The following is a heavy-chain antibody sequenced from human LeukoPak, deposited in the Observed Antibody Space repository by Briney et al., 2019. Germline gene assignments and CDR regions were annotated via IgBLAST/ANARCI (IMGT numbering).Heavy chain of an antibody. CDR3: AMAVFTGER. Sequence: GGSLRLSCAASGFLISGSPLNWVRQAPGRGLEWVSTLTPSTTSTNYADSVRGRFTISRDNSKNTLYLQMNSLRAEDTAVYYCAMAVFTGERWGQGTLVTVSS. V-gene: IGHV3-23*01. CDR2: LTPSTTST. CDR1: GFLISGSP. J-gene: IGHJ4*02.